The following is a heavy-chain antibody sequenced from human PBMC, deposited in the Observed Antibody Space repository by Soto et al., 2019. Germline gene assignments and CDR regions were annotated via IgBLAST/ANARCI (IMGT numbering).Heavy chain of an antibody. CDR1: GGSISRGGYS. CDR2: IYHSGST. J-gene: IGHJ4*02. Sequence: QLQLQESGSGLLKPSQTLSLTCAVSGGSISRGGYSWSWIRQPPGKGLEWIEYIYHSGSTYYNQSLKRRVTISVHKSKNQFSLKLSSVTATDTAVYNCAGGPPFHWGQGTLVTVSS. V-gene: IGHV4-30-2*01. CDR3: AGGPPFH.